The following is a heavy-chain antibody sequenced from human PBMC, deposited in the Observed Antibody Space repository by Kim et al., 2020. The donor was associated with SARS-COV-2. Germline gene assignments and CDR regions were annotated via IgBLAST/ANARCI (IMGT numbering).Heavy chain of an antibody. J-gene: IGHJ3*02. Sequence: GGSLRLSCAASGFTFSSYSMNWVRQAPGKGLEWVSSISSSSSYIYYADSVKGRFTISRDNAKNSLYLQMNSLRAEDTAVYYCARDVEEKTGYCSGGSCYSGDAFDIWGQGTMVTVSS. V-gene: IGHV3-21*01. CDR1: GFTFSSYS. D-gene: IGHD2-15*01. CDR3: ARDVEEKTGYCSGGSCYSGDAFDI. CDR2: ISSSSSYI.